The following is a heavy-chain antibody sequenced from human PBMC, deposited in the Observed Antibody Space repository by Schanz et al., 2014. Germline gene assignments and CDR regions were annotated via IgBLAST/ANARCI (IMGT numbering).Heavy chain of an antibody. J-gene: IGHJ6*03. CDR1: GFTFNFYG. Sequence: EVHLLESGGGLVQPGGSLRLSCAASGFTFNFYGIHWVRQAPGKGLDWVSAISGSGSSTYYADSVKGRFTISRDNAKNSLYLQMNSLRAEDTAVYYCARPSDSSWYMDVWGKGTTVTVSS. CDR3: ARPSDSSWYMDV. D-gene: IGHD2-21*02. V-gene: IGHV3-48*04. CDR2: ISGSGSST.